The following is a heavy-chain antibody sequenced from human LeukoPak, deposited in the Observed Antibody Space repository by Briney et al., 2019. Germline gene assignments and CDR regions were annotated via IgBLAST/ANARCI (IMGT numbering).Heavy chain of an antibody. CDR2: ISSSSTI. D-gene: IGHD3/OR15-3a*01. Sequence: GGSLRLSCAASGFTFSSYSMNWVRQAPGKGLEWVSYISSSSTIYYADSVKGRFTISRDNAKNSLYLQMNSLRAEDTAVYYCASWTDFDYWGQGTLVTVSS. CDR3: ASWTDFDY. CDR1: GFTFSSYS. V-gene: IGHV3-48*01. J-gene: IGHJ4*02.